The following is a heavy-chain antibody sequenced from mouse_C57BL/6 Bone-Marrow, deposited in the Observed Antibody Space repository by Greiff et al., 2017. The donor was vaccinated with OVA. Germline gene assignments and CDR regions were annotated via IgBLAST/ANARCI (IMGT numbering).Heavy chain of an antibody. Sequence: VQLKESGPGLVKPSQSLSLTCSVTGYSITSGYYWNWIRQFPGNKLEWMGYISYDGSNNYNPSLKNRISITRDTSKNQFFLKLNSVTTEDTATYYCAREPHYYGSSYVDFDVWGTGTTVTVSS. CDR1: GYSITSGYY. CDR3: AREPHYYGSSYVDFDV. D-gene: IGHD1-1*01. J-gene: IGHJ1*03. V-gene: IGHV3-6*01. CDR2: ISYDGSN.